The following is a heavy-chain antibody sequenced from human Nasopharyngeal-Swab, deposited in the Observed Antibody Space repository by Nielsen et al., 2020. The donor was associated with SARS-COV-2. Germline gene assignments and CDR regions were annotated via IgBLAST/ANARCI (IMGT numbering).Heavy chain of an antibody. J-gene: IGHJ6*03. CDR3: VKDTQDYYYYYMDV. Sequence: SLKISCTASGFTFDDNAMHWVRQAPGKGLEWVSGISWNSSHIGYADSVKGRFTISRDNDKSSLYLQMDSLRTEDTAFYYFVKDTQDYYYYYMDVWGTGTTVTVSS. CDR2: ISWNSSHI. CDR1: GFTFDDNA. V-gene: IGHV3-9*01.